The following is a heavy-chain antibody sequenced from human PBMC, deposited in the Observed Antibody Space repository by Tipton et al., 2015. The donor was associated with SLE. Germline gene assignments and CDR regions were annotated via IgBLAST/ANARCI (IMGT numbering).Heavy chain of an antibody. Sequence: SLRLSCAASGFTFSIYDMHWVRQAPGKGLEWVAVIWYDGSNKYYADSVKGRFAISRDNSKNTLYLQMNSLRAEDTAVYYCASLPSLNGLSPYWGQGTLVTVSS. CDR1: GFTFSIYD. J-gene: IGHJ4*02. D-gene: IGHD2-15*01. CDR3: ASLPSLNGLSPY. CDR2: IWYDGSNK. V-gene: IGHV3-33*01.